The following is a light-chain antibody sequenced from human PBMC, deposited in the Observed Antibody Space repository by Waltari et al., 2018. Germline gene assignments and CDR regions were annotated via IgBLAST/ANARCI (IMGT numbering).Light chain of an antibody. Sequence: QSVLTQPPSASGTPGQRATISCSGSSPNIGNYYLYWYQPLPVTAPKLRFHRDNQRASGAPARFSVSKSGTSASLAISGLRSEDEADYYCAAWDDSLGGSVAFGGGTKLTVL. V-gene: IGLV1-47*01. CDR3: AAWDDSLGGSVA. J-gene: IGLJ2*01. CDR2: RDN. CDR1: SPNIGNYY.